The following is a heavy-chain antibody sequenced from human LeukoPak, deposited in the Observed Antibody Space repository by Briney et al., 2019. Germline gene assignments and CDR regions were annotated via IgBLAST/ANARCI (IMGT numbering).Heavy chain of an antibody. D-gene: IGHD1-1*01. CDR3: ARWNDGNHHFDC. J-gene: IGHJ4*02. CDR2: IHQSGST. CDR1: GDSVSSYY. V-gene: IGHV4-59*02. Sequence: SETLSLTCTVSGDSVSSYYWNWIRQPPGRGPEWIGYIHQSGSTNNNPSLRSGVTISVDTSRNQFSLDLISVTAADTAVYYCARWNDGNHHFDCWGQGTLVTVSA.